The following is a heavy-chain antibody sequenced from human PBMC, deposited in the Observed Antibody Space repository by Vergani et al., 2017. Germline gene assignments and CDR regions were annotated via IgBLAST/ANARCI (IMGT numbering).Heavy chain of an antibody. CDR3: ARAPVAGNCFDP. D-gene: IGHD6-19*01. CDR1: GGSINSGGYF. J-gene: IGHJ5*02. CDR2: LSYTGST. V-gene: IGHV4-31*02. Sequence: QVQLQESGPGLVKPSQTLSLTCIVSGGSINSGGYFWSWIRQHPGKGLEWVGYLSYTGSTTYNPSLKSRVIVSVDTTKNQFSLKLTSVTAADTAIYYCARAPVAGNCFDPWGQGTLVTVSS.